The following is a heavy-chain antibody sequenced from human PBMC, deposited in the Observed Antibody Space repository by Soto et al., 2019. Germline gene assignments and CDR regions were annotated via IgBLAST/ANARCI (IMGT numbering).Heavy chain of an antibody. Sequence: GASVKVSCKASGFTFTSSAVQWVRQARGQRLEWIGWIVVGSGNTNYAQKFQERVTITRDMSTSTAYMELSSLRSEDTAVYYCAARPSGGTATHYYYYGMDVWGQGTTVTVSS. CDR3: AARPSGGTATHYYYYGMDV. V-gene: IGHV1-58*01. J-gene: IGHJ6*02. CDR1: GFTFTSSA. D-gene: IGHD2-15*01. CDR2: IVVGSGNT.